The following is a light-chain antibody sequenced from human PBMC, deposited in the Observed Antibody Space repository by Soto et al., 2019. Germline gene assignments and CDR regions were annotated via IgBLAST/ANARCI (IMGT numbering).Light chain of an antibody. CDR1: QSISSF. Sequence: DFQMTQSPSSLSASVGDRVTITCRASQSISSFLNWYQQKPGKAPKLLIYATSILLSGVPSRFSGSGSGTDFTLTISSLQPEDFATYYCQQSYGTPNTFGQGTKVDIK. CDR3: QQSYGTPNT. CDR2: ATS. J-gene: IGKJ1*01. V-gene: IGKV1-39*01.